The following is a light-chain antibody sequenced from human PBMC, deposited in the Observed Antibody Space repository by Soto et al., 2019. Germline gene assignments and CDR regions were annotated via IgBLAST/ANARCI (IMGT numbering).Light chain of an antibody. J-gene: IGLJ2*01. CDR2: DVS. CDR3: SSYGASTTL. CDR1: SNDIGAYTY. Sequence: QSVLTQPASVSGPPGQSITIPCTGTSNDIGAYTYVSWYQQHPGKAPKLLIFDVSYRPSGISDRFSGSKSGNTASLTISGLQLEDEADYYCSSYGASTTLFGGGTKLTVL. V-gene: IGLV2-14*03.